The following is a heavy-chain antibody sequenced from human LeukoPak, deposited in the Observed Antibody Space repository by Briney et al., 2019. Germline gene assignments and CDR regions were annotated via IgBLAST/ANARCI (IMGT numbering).Heavy chain of an antibody. D-gene: IGHD2-8*01. CDR1: GYTFTSYY. J-gene: IGHJ4*02. V-gene: IGHV1-46*01. CDR2: INPSGGST. Sequence: GASVKVSCKASGYTFTSYYMHWVRQAPGQGLEWMGIINPSGGSTSYAQKFQGRVTMSRDTSTSTVYMELSSLRSEDTAVYYCARDTQEYCTNCVCHGDPRFSFDYWGQGTLVTVSS. CDR3: ARDTQEYCTNCVCHGDPRFSFDY.